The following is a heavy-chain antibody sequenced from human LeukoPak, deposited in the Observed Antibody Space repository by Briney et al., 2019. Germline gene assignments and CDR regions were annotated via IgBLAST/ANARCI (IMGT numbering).Heavy chain of an antibody. D-gene: IGHD6-19*01. CDR1: GFTFSSYS. J-gene: IGHJ4*02. Sequence: GGSLRLSCAASGFTFSSYSMNWVRQAPGKGLVGVSSISSSSSYIYYADSVKGRFTISRDNAKNSLYLQMNSLRAEDTAVYYWARGDSSGWYGFDYWGQGTLVTVSS. CDR3: ARGDSSGWYGFDY. V-gene: IGHV3-21*01. CDR2: ISSSSSYI.